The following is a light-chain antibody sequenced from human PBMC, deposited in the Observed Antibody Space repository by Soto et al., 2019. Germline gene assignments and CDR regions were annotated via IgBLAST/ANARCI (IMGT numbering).Light chain of an antibody. J-gene: IGLJ3*02. CDR1: SNDVGGYNY. V-gene: IGLV2-14*01. Sequence: QSALTQPASVSGSPGQSITISCTGTSNDVGGYNYVSWYQQHPGKAPKLMIYEVSNRPSGVSNRFSGSKSGNTASLTISGLQAEDEADYYCSSYTSSRGWVFGGGTKLTVL. CDR2: EVS. CDR3: SSYTSSRGWV.